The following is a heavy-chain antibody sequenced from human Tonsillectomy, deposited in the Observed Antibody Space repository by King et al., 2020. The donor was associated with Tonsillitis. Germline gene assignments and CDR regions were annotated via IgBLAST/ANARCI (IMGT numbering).Heavy chain of an antibody. Sequence: VQLVESGGGLVKPGGSLRLSCAASGLTFSDYYMNWIRQAPGKGLEWVTYISFSGNTIHYADSVNGRFTIFRDNAKKSLYLQMISLRAEDTAVYYCASSLRGLGVFDNWGQGILVTVSS. CDR3: ASSLRGLGVFDN. CDR2: ISFSGNTI. V-gene: IGHV3-11*01. J-gene: IGHJ4*02. CDR1: GLTFSDYY. D-gene: IGHD3-10*01.